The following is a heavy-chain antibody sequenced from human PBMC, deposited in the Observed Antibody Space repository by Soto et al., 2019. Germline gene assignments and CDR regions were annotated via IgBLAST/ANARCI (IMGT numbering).Heavy chain of an antibody. D-gene: IGHD3-16*01. Sequence: GRSLRLSCAASGFSISTNAMYWVRQAPGKGLEWVSGISERGDTTHYADSVKGRFTISRDTSKNTLYLQLNTLRADDTAVYYCAEDKPRTPSLGYWGQGILVTASS. CDR2: ISERGDTT. CDR1: GFSISTNA. J-gene: IGHJ4*02. CDR3: AEDKPRTPSLGY. V-gene: IGHV3-23*01.